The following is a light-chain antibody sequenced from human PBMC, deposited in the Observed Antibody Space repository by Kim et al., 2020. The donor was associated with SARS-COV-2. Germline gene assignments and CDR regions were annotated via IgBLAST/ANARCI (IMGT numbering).Light chain of an antibody. CDR3: QQSHTTPFT. J-gene: IGKJ3*01. CDR2: DTF. Sequence: ASVGDRVSITCRASQNSGTFLNWYQQKAGKAPKLLIHDTFTLHSGVPARFSGSGSGTDFTLTISSLQPEDVATYYCQQSHTTPFTFGPGTKVDIK. CDR1: QNSGTF. V-gene: IGKV1-39*01.